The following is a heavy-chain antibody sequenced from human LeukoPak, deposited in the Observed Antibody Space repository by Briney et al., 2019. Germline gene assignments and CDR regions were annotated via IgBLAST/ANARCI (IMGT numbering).Heavy chain of an antibody. D-gene: IGHD6-13*01. V-gene: IGHV4-59*01. Sequence: SETLSLTCTVSGGSISSYYWSWIRPPPGKGLEWIGYIYYSGSTNYNPSLKSRVTISVDTSKNQFSLKLSSVTAADTAVYYCARTTEAHSWRTRYYDYYMDVWGKGTTVTVSS. J-gene: IGHJ6*03. CDR1: GGSISSYY. CDR3: ARTTEAHSWRTRYYDYYMDV. CDR2: IYYSGST.